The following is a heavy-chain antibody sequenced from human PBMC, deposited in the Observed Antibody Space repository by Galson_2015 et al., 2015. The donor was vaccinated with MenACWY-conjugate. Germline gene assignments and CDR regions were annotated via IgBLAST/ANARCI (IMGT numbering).Heavy chain of an antibody. D-gene: IGHD3-16*01. CDR3: VSEMGFFDH. Sequence: SVKVSCKASGLIFTTNGFSWVRQAPGQGLEWMGWISACNGNTKYAQRFQGRVTMTTDKSTSTAYMELTSLTSDDTAVYYCVSEMGFFDHWGQGSMVIVSS. J-gene: IGHJ4*02. CDR2: ISACNGNT. V-gene: IGHV1-18*04. CDR1: GLIFTTNG.